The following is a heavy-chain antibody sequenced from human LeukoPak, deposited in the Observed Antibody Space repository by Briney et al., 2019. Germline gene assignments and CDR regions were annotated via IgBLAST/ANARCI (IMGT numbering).Heavy chain of an antibody. CDR2: MNPNSGNT. Sequence: ASVKVSCKASGYTFTSYDINWVRQATGQGLEWMGWMNPNSGNTGYAQKFQGRVTMTRNTSISTAYMELSSLRSEDTAVYYCADNGGALGAFDIWGQGTMVTVSS. V-gene: IGHV1-8*01. J-gene: IGHJ3*02. D-gene: IGHD1-14*01. CDR3: ADNGGALGAFDI. CDR1: GYTFTSYD.